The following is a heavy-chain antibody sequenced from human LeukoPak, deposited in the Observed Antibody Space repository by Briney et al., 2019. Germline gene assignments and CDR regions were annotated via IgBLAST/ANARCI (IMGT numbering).Heavy chain of an antibody. Sequence: GRSLRLSCAASGFTFSGYGMHWVRQAPGKGLEWVAVISYDGSNKYYADSVKGRFTISRDNSKNTLYLQMNSLRAEDTAVYYCAKTPSPSYSSSWRPPDAFDIWGQGTMVTVSS. V-gene: IGHV3-30*18. J-gene: IGHJ3*02. CDR2: ISYDGSNK. D-gene: IGHD6-13*01. CDR3: AKTPSPSYSSSWRPPDAFDI. CDR1: GFTFSGYG.